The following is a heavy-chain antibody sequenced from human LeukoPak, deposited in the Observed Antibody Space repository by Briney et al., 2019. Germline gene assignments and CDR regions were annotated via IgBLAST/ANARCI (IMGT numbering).Heavy chain of an antibody. CDR3: ARVKTDFYCSSTSCALDY. D-gene: IGHD2-2*01. V-gene: IGHV1-2*02. CDR2: INPNSGGT. CDR1: GYTFTGYY. J-gene: IGHJ4*02. Sequence: ASVKASCKASGYTFTGYYMHWVRQAPGQGLEWMGWINPNSGGTNYAQKFQGRVTMTRDTSISTAYMELSRLRSDDTAVYYCARVKTDFYCSSTSCALDYWGQGTLVTVSS.